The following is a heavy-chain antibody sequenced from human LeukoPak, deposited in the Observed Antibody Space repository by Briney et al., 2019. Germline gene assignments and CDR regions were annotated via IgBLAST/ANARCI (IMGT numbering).Heavy chain of an antibody. J-gene: IGHJ4*02. CDR2: ISWNSGSI. V-gene: IGHV3-9*01. CDR1: GFTFDDYA. CDR3: AKVDSGSYPFDY. Sequence: PGGSLRLSCAASGFTFDDYAMHWVRQAPGKGLEWVSGISWNSGSIGYADSVKGRFTISRDNSKNTLYLQMNSLRAEDTAVYYCAKVDSGSYPFDYWGQGTLVTVSS. D-gene: IGHD1-26*01.